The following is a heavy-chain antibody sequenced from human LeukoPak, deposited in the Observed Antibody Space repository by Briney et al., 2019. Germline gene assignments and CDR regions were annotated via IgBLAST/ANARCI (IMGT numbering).Heavy chain of an antibody. J-gene: IGHJ4*02. Sequence: GESLKISCKGPGHSFINYWIAWVRQVPGKRLEWMGIIYPGDSHTRYSPSFQGQVTISADMSLDTAYLQWSSLRASDTAMYYCARIAATWYGGSWGQGTLVFVSS. V-gene: IGHV5-51*01. CDR2: IYPGDSHT. D-gene: IGHD2-15*01. CDR3: ARIAATWYGGS. CDR1: GHSFINYW.